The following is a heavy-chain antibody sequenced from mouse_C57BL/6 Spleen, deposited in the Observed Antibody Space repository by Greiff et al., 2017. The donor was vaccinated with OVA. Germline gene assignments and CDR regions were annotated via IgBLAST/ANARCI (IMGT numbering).Heavy chain of an antibody. Sequence: EVKLMESGPELVKPGASVKISCKASGYTFTDYYMNWVKQSHGKSLEWIGDINPNNGGTSYNQKFKGKATLTVDKSSSTAYMELRSLTSEDSAVYYCARLGDVLVYWGQGTTLTVSS. CDR3: ARLGDVLVY. V-gene: IGHV1-26*01. D-gene: IGHD4-1*01. CDR1: GYTFTDYY. CDR2: INPNNGGT. J-gene: IGHJ2*01.